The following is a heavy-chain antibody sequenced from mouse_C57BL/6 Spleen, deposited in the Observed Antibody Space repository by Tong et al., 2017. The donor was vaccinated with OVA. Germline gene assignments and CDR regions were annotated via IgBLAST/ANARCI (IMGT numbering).Heavy chain of an antibody. J-gene: IGHJ2*01. V-gene: IGHV1-7*01. CDR2: INPSTGYT. Sequence: VQLQESGAELAKPGASVKMSCKASGYTFTSYWMHWVKQRPGQGLEWIGYINPSTGYTEYNQKFKGKAKLTAVTSTSTAYMELSSLTNEDSAVYYCTRAGGTTLMVDYWGQGTTLTVSS. D-gene: IGHD2-14*01. CDR3: TRAGGTTLMVDY. CDR1: GYTFTSYW.